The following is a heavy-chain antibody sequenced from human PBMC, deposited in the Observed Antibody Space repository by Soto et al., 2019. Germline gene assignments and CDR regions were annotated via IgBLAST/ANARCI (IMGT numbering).Heavy chain of an antibody. CDR2: MKPDGGDT. J-gene: IGHJ3*02. CDR3: AKGLVVITTHDAFDI. V-gene: IGHV3-30-3*01. Sequence: PGGSLRLSCVASGFDFSSNAFHWVRQAPGKGLEWVALMKPDGGDTGYADSVKGRFTISRDNSKNTLYLQMNSLRAEDTAVYYCAKGLVVITTHDAFDIWGQGTMVTVSS. CDR1: GFDFSSNA. D-gene: IGHD3-22*01.